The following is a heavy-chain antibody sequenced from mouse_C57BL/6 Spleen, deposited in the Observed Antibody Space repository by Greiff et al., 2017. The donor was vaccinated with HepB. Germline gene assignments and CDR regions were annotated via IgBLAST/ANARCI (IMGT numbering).Heavy chain of an antibody. D-gene: IGHD1-1*01. V-gene: IGHV5-4*01. CDR1: GFTFSSYA. J-gene: IGHJ2*01. CDR2: ISDGGSYT. CDR3: AREGYYYGSSCYFDY. Sequence: EVKLVESRGGLVKPGGSLKLYCAASGFTFSSYAMSWVRQTPEKRLEWVATISDGGSYTYYPDNVKGRFTISRDNAKNNLYLQMSHLKSEDTAMYYCAREGYYYGSSCYFDYWGQGTTLTVSS.